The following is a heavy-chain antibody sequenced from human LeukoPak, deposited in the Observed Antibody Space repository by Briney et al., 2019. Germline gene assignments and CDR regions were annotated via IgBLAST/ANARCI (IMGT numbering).Heavy chain of an antibody. Sequence: GGSLRLSCAASGFTFSSYAMSWVRQAPGKGLEWVSSLSDSGGGTYYADPVKGRFTISRDNSKNTLYLQMNSLRAEDTAVYYCAKDLAYGGNSPFDYWGQGTLVTVSS. CDR2: LSDSGGGT. J-gene: IGHJ4*02. D-gene: IGHD4-23*01. V-gene: IGHV3-23*01. CDR3: AKDLAYGGNSPFDY. CDR1: GFTFSSYA.